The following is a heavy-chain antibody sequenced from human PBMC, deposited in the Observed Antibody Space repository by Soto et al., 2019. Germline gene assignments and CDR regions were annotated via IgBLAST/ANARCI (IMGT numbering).Heavy chain of an antibody. V-gene: IGHV1-69*13. CDR2: IIPIFGTA. CDR1: GGTFSSYA. Sequence: SVKVSCKASGGTFSSYAISWVRQAPGQGLEWMGGIIPIFGTANYAQKFQGRVTITADESTSTAYMELSSLRSEDTAVYYCARNGGGVIDYYYYYGMDVWGQGTTVTVSS. D-gene: IGHD3-16*02. J-gene: IGHJ6*02. CDR3: ARNGGGVIDYYYYYGMDV.